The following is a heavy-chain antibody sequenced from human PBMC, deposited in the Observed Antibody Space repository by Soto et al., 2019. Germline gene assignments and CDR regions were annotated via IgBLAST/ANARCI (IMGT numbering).Heavy chain of an antibody. J-gene: IGHJ4*02. V-gene: IGHV1-3*01. CDR3: ARSPQTNYDFWSGYYPLGY. Sequence: QVQLVQSGAEVKKPGASVKVSCKASGYTFTSYAMHWVRQAPGQRLEWMGWINAGNGNTTYSQKFQGRVTITRDTSASTAYMELSSLRSEDTAVYYCARSPQTNYDFWSGYYPLGYWGQGTLVTVSS. D-gene: IGHD3-3*01. CDR1: GYTFTSYA. CDR2: INAGNGNT.